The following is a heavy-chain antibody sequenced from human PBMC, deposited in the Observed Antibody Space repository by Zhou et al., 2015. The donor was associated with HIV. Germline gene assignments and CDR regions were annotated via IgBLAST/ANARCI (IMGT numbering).Heavy chain of an antibody. Sequence: QVQLGGVVGGGVVQPGRSLRLSCAASGFTFNIYGMHWVRQAPGKGLEWVAVIWHDGSDKYYVDSVKGRFTISRDNSKNTLYLQMNSLRAEDTAVYYCARVNGHCSGGICVSYFDYWGQGTLVTVSS. CDR2: IWHDGSDK. V-gene: IGHV3-33*01. CDR3: ARVNGHCSGGICVSYFDY. J-gene: IGHJ4*02. CDR1: GFTFNIYG. D-gene: IGHD2-15*01.